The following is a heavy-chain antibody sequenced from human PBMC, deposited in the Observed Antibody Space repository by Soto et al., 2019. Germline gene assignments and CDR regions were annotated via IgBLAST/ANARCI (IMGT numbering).Heavy chain of an antibody. CDR3: ARRGYSYGFQDL. V-gene: IGHV4-31*03. J-gene: IGHJ2*01. CDR2: IYYSGST. Sequence: QVQLQESGPGLVKPSQTLSLTCTVSGGSISSGGYYWSWIRQHPGKGLEWIGYIYYSGSTYYNPSLKGRGTISVDTSKNQFSLKLSSVTAADTAVYYCARRGYSYGFQDLWGRGTLVTVSS. D-gene: IGHD5-18*01. CDR1: GGSISSGGYY.